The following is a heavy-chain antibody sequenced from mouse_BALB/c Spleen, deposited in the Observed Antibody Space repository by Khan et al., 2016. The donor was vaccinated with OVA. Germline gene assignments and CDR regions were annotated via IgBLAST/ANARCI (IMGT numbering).Heavy chain of an antibody. V-gene: IGHV1-77*01. Sequence: QVQLQQSGAELARPGASVKLSCKASGYTFTDYNINWVKQRTGQGLVWIGEIYPGSNNTYYNEKFKGKATLTADKSSSTAYMQLSSLTSEDSAVYFCAREWGGWFHYWGQGTLVTVSA. CDR2: IYPGSNNT. CDR3: AREWGGWFHY. J-gene: IGHJ3*01. CDR1: GYTFTDYN.